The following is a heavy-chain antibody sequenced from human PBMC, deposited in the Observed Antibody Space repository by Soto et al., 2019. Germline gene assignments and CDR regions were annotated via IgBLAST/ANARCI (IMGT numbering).Heavy chain of an antibody. Sequence: PSETLSLTCAVYGGSFSGYYWSWIRQPPGKGLEWIGEINHSGSTNYNPSLKSRVTISVDTSKNQFSLKLSSVTAADTAVYCCARGLTYYDFWSGPQPSNWFDPWGQGTLVTVSS. CDR3: ARGLTYYDFWSGPQPSNWFDP. V-gene: IGHV4-34*01. CDR2: INHSGST. D-gene: IGHD3-3*01. CDR1: GGSFSGYY. J-gene: IGHJ5*02.